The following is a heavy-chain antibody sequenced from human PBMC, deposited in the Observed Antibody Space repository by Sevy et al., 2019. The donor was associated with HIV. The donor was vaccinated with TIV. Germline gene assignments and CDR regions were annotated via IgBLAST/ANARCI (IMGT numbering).Heavy chain of an antibody. V-gene: IGHV3-30*02. D-gene: IGHD6-13*01. CDR1: GFTFRNFG. CDR2: IRYDGSDK. CDR3: AKDLAGPGRRYFDY. J-gene: IGHJ4*02. Sequence: GGSLRLSCTASGFTFRNFGMHWDHQVPGKGLEWVTFIRYDGSDKYYAASVKGRFTISRDDSKNTLYLQMDSLRAEDTAIYYCAKDLAGPGRRYFDYWGQGTLVTVSS.